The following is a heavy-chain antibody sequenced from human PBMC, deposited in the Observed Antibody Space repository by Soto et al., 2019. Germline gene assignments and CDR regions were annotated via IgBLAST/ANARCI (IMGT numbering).Heavy chain of an antibody. V-gene: IGHV1-69*02. CDR3: ARGGPDYDFWSGYSWFDP. D-gene: IGHD3-3*01. J-gene: IGHJ5*02. CDR1: GGTFSSYT. CDR2: IIPILGIA. Sequence: GASVKVSCKASGGTFSSYTISWVRQAPGRGLEWMGRIIPILGIANYAQKFQGRVTITADKSTSTAYMELSSLRSEDTAVYYCARGGPDYDFWSGYSWFDPWGQGTLVTVSS.